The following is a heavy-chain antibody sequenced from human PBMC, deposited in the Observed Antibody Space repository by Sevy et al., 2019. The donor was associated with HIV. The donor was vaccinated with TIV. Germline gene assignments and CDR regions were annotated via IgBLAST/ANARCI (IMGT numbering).Heavy chain of an antibody. D-gene: IGHD5-18*01. CDR3: AGGYSYGQEIDY. V-gene: IGHV3-23*01. CDR2: ISGSGGST. J-gene: IGHJ4*02. Sequence: GGSLRISCAASGFTFSSYAMSWVRQAPGKGLEWVSAISGSGGSTYYADSVKGRFTISRDNSKNTLYLQMNSLRAEVTAVYYCAGGYSYGQEIDYWGQGTLVTVSS. CDR1: GFTFSSYA.